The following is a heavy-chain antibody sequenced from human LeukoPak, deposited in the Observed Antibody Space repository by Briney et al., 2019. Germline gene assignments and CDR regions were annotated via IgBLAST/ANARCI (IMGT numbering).Heavy chain of an antibody. D-gene: IGHD3-16*02. CDR1: GFTFSSYA. J-gene: IGHJ3*02. CDR3: ARTLSDAFDI. V-gene: IGHV3-53*01. CDR2: IYSGGST. Sequence: PGGSLRLSCAASGFTFSSYAMSWVRQAPGKGLEWVSVIYSGGSTYYADSVKGRFTISRDNSKNTLYLQMNSLRAEDTAVYYCARTLSDAFDIWGQGTMVTVSS.